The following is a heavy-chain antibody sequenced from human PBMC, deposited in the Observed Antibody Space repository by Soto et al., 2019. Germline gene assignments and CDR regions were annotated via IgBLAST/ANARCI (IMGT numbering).Heavy chain of an antibody. J-gene: IGHJ4*02. CDR3: AREGGGYRFDY. Sequence: SETLSLTCAVSGGSISSSNWWSWVRQPPGKGLEWIGEIYHSGNTNYNPSLKSRVTMAVDKSRNQFSLKLSSVTATDTAVYYCAREGGGYRFDYWGQGALVTVSS. CDR1: GGSISSSNW. D-gene: IGHD1-26*01. V-gene: IGHV4-4*02. CDR2: IYHSGNT.